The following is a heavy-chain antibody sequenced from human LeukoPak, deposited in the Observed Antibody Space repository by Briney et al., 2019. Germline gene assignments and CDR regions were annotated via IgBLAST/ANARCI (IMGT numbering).Heavy chain of an antibody. D-gene: IGHD5-24*01. CDR2: IRSKANSHAT. CDR1: GFTFSGSA. J-gene: IGHJ4*02. CDR3: TRHGGDGYNFVLPWD. V-gene: IGHV3-73*01. Sequence: GGSLRLSCAASGFTFSGSAMHWVRQASGKGLEWVGRIRSKANSHATAYAASVKGRFTISRDDSKNTAYLQMNSLKTEDTAVYYCTRHGGDGYNFVLPWDWGQGTLVTVSS.